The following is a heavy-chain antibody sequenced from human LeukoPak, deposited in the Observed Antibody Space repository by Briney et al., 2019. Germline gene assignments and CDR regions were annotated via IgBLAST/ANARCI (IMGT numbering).Heavy chain of an antibody. CDR3: ARDSSISYPVYFDY. D-gene: IGHD3-16*02. CDR1: GYTFINYY. V-gene: IGHV1-46*01. J-gene: IGHJ4*02. CDR2: INPSGGST. Sequence: ASVKVSCKASGYTFINYYMHWVRQAPGRGLEWMGLINPSGGSTNYAQKFQGRVTMTRDTSTSTVYMELSSLTSEDTALYYCARDSSISYPVYFDYWGQGTLVTVSS.